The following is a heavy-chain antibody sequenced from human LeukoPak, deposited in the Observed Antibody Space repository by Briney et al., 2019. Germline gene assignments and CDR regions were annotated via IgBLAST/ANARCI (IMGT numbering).Heavy chain of an antibody. CDR2: FDPEDGET. CDR3: ATVTSDY. Sequence: ASVKVSCKASGYTFTSYYVHWVRQAPGQGLEWMGGFDPEDGETIYAQKFQGRVTMTEDTSTDTAYMELSSLRSEDTAVYYCATVTSDYWGQGTLVTVSS. D-gene: IGHD4-17*01. CDR1: GYTFTSYY. V-gene: IGHV1-24*01. J-gene: IGHJ4*02.